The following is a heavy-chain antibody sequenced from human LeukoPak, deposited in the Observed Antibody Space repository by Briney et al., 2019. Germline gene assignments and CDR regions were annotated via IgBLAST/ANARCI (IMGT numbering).Heavy chain of an antibody. J-gene: IGHJ4*02. D-gene: IGHD5-18*01. CDR3: ARLRGYSYGIDY. Sequence: SETLSLTCTVSGVSVSSSSYYWSWIRQPPGKGLEWIGYIYYSGSTNYNPSLKSRVTISVDTSKNQFSLKLSSVTAADTAVYYCARLRGYSYGIDYWGQGTLVTVSS. V-gene: IGHV4-61*01. CDR1: GVSVSSSSYY. CDR2: IYYSGST.